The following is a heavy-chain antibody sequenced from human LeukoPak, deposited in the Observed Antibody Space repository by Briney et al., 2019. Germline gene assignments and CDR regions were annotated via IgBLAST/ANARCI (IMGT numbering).Heavy chain of an antibody. V-gene: IGHV3-64D*09. Sequence: PGGSLRLSCSASGFTFSAYAMYCVRQAPGKGLEYVSGISNNGGSEFYADSVKRRFTISRDNSKNTLYLQMSSLRAEDTAVYYCVKITSVTGGDCWGQGTRLTVSS. D-gene: IGHD1-1*01. J-gene: IGHJ4*02. CDR3: VKITSVTGGDC. CDR2: ISNNGGSE. CDR1: GFTFSAYA.